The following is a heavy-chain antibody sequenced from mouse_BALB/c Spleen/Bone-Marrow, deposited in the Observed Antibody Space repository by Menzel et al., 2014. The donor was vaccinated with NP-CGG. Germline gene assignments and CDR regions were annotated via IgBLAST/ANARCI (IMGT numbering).Heavy chain of an antibody. CDR1: GFNIKDTY. J-gene: IGHJ2*01. CDR3: ARGGNYFYY. CDR2: IDPANGNT. Sequence: EVKLMESGAELVRPGASVKLSCTASGFNIKDTYIHWVKQRPEQGLEWIGRIDPANGNTKYDPKFQGKATITADTSSNTAYLQLSSLTSEDTAVYYCARGGNYFYYWGQGTTLTVSS. V-gene: IGHV14-3*02.